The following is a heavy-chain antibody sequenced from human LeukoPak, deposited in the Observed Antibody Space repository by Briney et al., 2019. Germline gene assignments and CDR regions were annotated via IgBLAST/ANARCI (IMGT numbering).Heavy chain of an antibody. D-gene: IGHD3-9*01. V-gene: IGHV3-43D*03. Sequence: GGSLRLSCVVSGFTFNEYTMHWVRQAPGKGLEWVSLISWDGGSTYYADSVKGRFTISRDNSKNSLYLQMNSLRAEDTALYYCAKGQLYYDILTGAFDFDYWGQGTLVTVSS. CDR1: GFTFNEYT. CDR3: AKGQLYYDILTGAFDFDY. CDR2: ISWDGGST. J-gene: IGHJ4*02.